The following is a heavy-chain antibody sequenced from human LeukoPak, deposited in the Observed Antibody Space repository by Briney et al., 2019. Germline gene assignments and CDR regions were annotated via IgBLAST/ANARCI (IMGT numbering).Heavy chain of an antibody. CDR3: ARDDYYYDSSGYAT. V-gene: IGHV3-11*01. CDR1: GFTFSDYY. Sequence: GGSLRLSCAASGFTFSDYYMSWIRQAPGKGLEWVSYISSSGSTIYYADSVKGRFTTSRDNAKNSLYLQMNSLRAEDTAVYYCARDDYYYDSSGYATWGQGTLVTVSS. J-gene: IGHJ4*02. CDR2: ISSSGSTI. D-gene: IGHD3-22*01.